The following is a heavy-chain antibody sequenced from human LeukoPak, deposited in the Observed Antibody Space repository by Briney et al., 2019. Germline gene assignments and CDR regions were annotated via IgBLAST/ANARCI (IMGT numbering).Heavy chain of an antibody. CDR3: ARDAYSFSTSSLYWFDP. CDR1: GYTFTGYY. Sequence: ASVKVSCKASGYTFTGYYMHWVRQAPGQGLEWMGWINPNSGGTNYAQRFQGRVTMTRDTSISTAYMELSRLRSDDTAVYYCARDAYSFSTSSLYWFDPWGQGTLVTVSS. J-gene: IGHJ5*02. CDR2: INPNSGGT. V-gene: IGHV1-2*02. D-gene: IGHD6-13*01.